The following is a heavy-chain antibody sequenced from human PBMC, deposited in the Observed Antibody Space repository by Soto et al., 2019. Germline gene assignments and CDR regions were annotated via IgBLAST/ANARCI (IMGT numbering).Heavy chain of an antibody. Sequence: VQLQESGPGLVKPSQTLSLTCTVSGCSISRGGYYWSGIRQHPGKALEWIGYIYYSGSTYYNPPLNSRFIISVDPAKSQLPLKLSYVTAADTAVYYCARARGGGPFDVWGQVTLVTVSS. CDR1: GCSISRGGYY. V-gene: IGHV4-31*03. J-gene: IGHJ4*02. D-gene: IGHD1-26*01. CDR3: ARARGGGPFDV. CDR2: IYYSGST.